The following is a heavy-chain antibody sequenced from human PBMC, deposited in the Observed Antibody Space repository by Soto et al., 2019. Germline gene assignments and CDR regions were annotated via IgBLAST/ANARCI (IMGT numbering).Heavy chain of an antibody. CDR3: AREGGIAAPLN. J-gene: IGHJ4*02. Sequence: PGGSLRLSCAASGFTFSSYWMSWVRQAPGKGLEWVANIKQDGSEKYYVDSVKGRFTISRDNAKNSLYLQMNSLRAEDAAVYYCAREGGIAAPLNWGQGTLVTVSS. CDR2: IKQDGSEK. D-gene: IGHD6-13*01. V-gene: IGHV3-7*03. CDR1: GFTFSSYW.